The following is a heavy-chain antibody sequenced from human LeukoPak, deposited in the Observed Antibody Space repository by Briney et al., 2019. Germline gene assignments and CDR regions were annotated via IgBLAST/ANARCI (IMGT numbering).Heavy chain of an antibody. CDR3: ARDWRGFGVVLTYYYYYYGMDV. CDR2: ISYDGSNK. CDR1: GFTFSSYA. J-gene: IGHJ6*02. D-gene: IGHD3-3*01. V-gene: IGHV3-30*04. Sequence: GGSLRLSCAASGFTFSSYAMHWVRQAPGKGLEWVAVISYDGSNKYYADSVKGRFTISRDNSKNTLYLQMNSLRAGDTAVYYCARDWRGFGVVLTYYYYYYGMDVWGQGTTVTVSS.